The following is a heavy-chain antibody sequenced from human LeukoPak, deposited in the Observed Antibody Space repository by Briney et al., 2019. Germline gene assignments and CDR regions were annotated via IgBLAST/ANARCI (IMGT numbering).Heavy chain of an antibody. CDR3: ARDKFPATNIPLIDF. CDR2: VKQDGSET. Sequence: GGSLRLSCTASGFSFSSYWMSWVRQDPGKGLEWVANVKQDGSETYYVDSLKGRFTISRDNAKNSLYLQMGSLRAEDTAIYYCARDKFPATNIPLIDFWGPGTLVTVSS. V-gene: IGHV3-7*03. D-gene: IGHD2-2*02. CDR1: GFSFSSYW. J-gene: IGHJ4*02.